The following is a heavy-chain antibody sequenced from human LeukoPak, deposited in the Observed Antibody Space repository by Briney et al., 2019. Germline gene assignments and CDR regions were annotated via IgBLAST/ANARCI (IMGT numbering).Heavy chain of an antibody. J-gene: IGHJ4*02. Sequence: SETLSLTCTVSGGSISRYYRSWVRQPPGKGLEWVWYIYYSGSTNYNPSLKSRVTISVDTSKNQFSLKLSSVTAADTAVYYCARISRDGYNYYFDYWGQGTLVTVSS. CDR3: ARISRDGYNYYFDY. CDR1: GGSISRYY. V-gene: IGHV4-59*01. CDR2: IYYSGST. D-gene: IGHD5-24*01.